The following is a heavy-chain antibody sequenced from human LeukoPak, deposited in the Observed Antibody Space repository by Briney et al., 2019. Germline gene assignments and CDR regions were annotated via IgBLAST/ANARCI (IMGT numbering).Heavy chain of an antibody. CDR2: ISSSSSYI. CDR1: GFTFSSYS. D-gene: IGHD3-16*01. CDR3: ARERSLGGYGRTFDY. V-gene: IGHV3-21*01. J-gene: IGHJ4*02. Sequence: GRSLRLSCAASGFTFSSYSMNWVRQAPGKGLEWVSSISSSSSYIYYADSVKGRFTISRDNAKNSLYLQMNSLRAEDTAVYYCARERSLGGYGRTFDYWGQGTLVTVSS.